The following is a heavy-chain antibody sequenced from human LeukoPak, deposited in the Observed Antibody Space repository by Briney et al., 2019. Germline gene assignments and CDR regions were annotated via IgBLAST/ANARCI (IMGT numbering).Heavy chain of an antibody. CDR2: ISSSSSYT. J-gene: IGHJ4*02. D-gene: IGHD2-2*01. V-gene: IGHV3-11*06. Sequence: PGGSLRLSCAASGFTFSDYYMSWIRQAPGKGLEWVPYISSSSSYTNYADSVKGRFTISRDNAKNSLYLQMNSLRAEDTAVYYCARVQGYCSSISCSLWDYWGQGTLVTVSS. CDR1: GFTFSDYY. CDR3: ARVQGYCSSISCSLWDY.